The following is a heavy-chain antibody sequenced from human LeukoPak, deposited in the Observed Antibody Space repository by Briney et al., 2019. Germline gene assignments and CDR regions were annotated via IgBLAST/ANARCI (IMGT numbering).Heavy chain of an antibody. CDR2: IYSGGST. J-gene: IGHJ4*02. D-gene: IGHD2-2*01. CDR3: ARDVSRVVPAARYFDY. V-gene: IGHV3-66*01. Sequence: GGSLRLSCAASGFTVSSNYMSWVRQAPGKGLEWVSVIYSGGSTYYADSVKGRFTISRDNSKNTLYLQMNSLRAEDTAVYYCARDVSRVVPAARYFDYWGQGTLVTVSS. CDR1: GFTVSSNY.